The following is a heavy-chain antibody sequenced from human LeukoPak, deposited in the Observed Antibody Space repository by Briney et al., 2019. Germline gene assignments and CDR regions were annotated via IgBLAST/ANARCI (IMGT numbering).Heavy chain of an antibody. CDR3: AKDRIAAAGILYNWFDP. J-gene: IGHJ5*02. CDR1: GLTFSSYG. D-gene: IGHD6-13*01. CDR2: IRYDGSNK. V-gene: IGHV3-30*02. Sequence: GGSLRLSCAASGLTFSSYGMHWVRQAPGKGLEWVAFIRYDGSNKYYADSVKGRFTISRDNSKNTLYLQMNSLRAEDTAVYYCAKDRIAAAGILYNWFDPWGQGTLVTVSS.